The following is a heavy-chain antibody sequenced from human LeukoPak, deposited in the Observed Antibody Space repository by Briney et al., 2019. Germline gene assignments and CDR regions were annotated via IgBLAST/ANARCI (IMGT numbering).Heavy chain of an antibody. Sequence: PGGSLRLSCAASGFTFSSYAVHWVRQAPGKGLEWVAVISYDGSNKYYADSVKGRFTISRDNSKNTLYLQMNSLRAEDTAVYYCAREGFSIDYWGQGTLVTVSS. V-gene: IGHV3-30-3*01. CDR1: GFTFSSYA. CDR3: AREGFSIDY. CDR2: ISYDGSNK. D-gene: IGHD3-3*01. J-gene: IGHJ4*02.